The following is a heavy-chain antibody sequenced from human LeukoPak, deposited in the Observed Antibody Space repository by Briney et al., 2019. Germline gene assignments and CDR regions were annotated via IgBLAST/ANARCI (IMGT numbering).Heavy chain of an antibody. V-gene: IGHV3-23*01. CDR2: SGGST. D-gene: IGHD2-21*02. CDR3: AKVTYCGGDCYDYYYYGMDV. J-gene: IGHJ6*02. Sequence: SGGSTYYADSVKGRFTISRDNSKNTLYLQMNSLRAEDTAVYYCAKVTYCGGDCYDYYYYGMDVWGQGTTVTVSS.